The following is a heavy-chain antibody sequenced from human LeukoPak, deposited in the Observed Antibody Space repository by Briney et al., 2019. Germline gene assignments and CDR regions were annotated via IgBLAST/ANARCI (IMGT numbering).Heavy chain of an antibody. J-gene: IGHJ4*02. V-gene: IGHV1-46*01. D-gene: IGHD3-22*01. CDR2: INPSGGST. CDR1: GYTFTSYY. CDR3: ARGGPSYDSSGYYRGGFDY. Sequence: ASVKVSCKASGYTFTSYYMHWVRQAPGQGLEWMGIINPSGGSTSYAQKFQGRVTMTRDTSTSTVYMELNSLRSEDTAVYYCARGGPSYDSSGYYRGGFDYWGQGTLVTVSS.